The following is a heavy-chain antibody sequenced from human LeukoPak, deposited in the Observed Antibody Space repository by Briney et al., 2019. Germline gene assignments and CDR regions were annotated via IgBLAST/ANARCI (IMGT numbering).Heavy chain of an antibody. J-gene: IGHJ4*02. V-gene: IGHV1-69*04. Sequence: ASVKVSCKASGGTFSSYAISWVRQAPGQGLEWMGRIIPILGIANYAQKFQGRVTITADKSTSTAYMELSSLRSEDTAVYYCAIQNCSSTSCYSPSIDYWGQGTLVTVSS. CDR1: GGTFSSYA. D-gene: IGHD2-2*01. CDR3: AIQNCSSTSCYSPSIDY. CDR2: IIPILGIA.